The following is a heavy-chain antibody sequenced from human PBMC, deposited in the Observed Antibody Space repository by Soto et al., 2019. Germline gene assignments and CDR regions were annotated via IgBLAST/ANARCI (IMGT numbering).Heavy chain of an antibody. CDR2: IFSSGST. V-gene: IGHV4-4*07. J-gene: IGHJ4*02. CDR1: GGSINTFY. D-gene: IGHD5-12*01. Sequence: LSLTCTVSGGSINTFYWSWVRQPAGKGLEWIGRIFSSGSTSFNPSLEGRVAMSVDTSKNHFSLNLSSVTAADMAVYYCAREGSYSAYNFAHGIQLWSFDFWGQGALVTVSS. CDR3: AREGSYSAYNFAHGIQLWSFDF.